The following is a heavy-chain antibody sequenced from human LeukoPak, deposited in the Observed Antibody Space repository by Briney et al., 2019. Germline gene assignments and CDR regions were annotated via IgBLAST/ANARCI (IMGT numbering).Heavy chain of an antibody. CDR1: GVTFSSYG. CDR3: TTKVIRGNSGDDYDD. Sequence: GGSLRLSCAACGVTFSSYGMHWVRQAPGKGLEWVALISSDGNDKLYGDSVKGRFTISRDDSKSTLYLQMNSLRAEDTAVYYCTTKVIRGNSGDDYDDWGQGTLVTVSS. CDR2: ISSDGNDK. J-gene: IGHJ4*02. D-gene: IGHD5-12*01. V-gene: IGHV3-30*03.